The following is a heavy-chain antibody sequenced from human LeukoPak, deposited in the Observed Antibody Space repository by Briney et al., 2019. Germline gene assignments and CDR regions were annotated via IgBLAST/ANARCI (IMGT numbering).Heavy chain of an antibody. J-gene: IGHJ5*02. CDR1: GLSISSYY. CDR2: LYYSGIT. Sequence: SESLSLSCTVSGLSISSYYRSSIRQPPGKGLEWIGYLYYSGITNSKPPLKSRVPISVDTSKNQYSLKLSSVSAADTDVYYCARGTASWFDPWSQGTLVTVSS. V-gene: IGHV4-59*01. CDR3: ARGTASWFDP. D-gene: IGHD4-17*01.